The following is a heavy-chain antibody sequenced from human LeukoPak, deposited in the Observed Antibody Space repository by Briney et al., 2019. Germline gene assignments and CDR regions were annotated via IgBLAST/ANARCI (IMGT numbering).Heavy chain of an antibody. CDR2: IYYSGST. V-gene: IGHV4-39*01. CDR1: GGSISSSSYY. J-gene: IGHJ5*02. Sequence: SETLSLTCTVSGGSISSSSYYWGWIRQPPGKGLEWIGSIYYSGSTYYNPSLKSRVTISVDTSKNQFSLKLSSVTAADTAVYYCARPMAAAGTHWFDPWGQGTLVTVSS. D-gene: IGHD6-13*01. CDR3: ARPMAAAGTHWFDP.